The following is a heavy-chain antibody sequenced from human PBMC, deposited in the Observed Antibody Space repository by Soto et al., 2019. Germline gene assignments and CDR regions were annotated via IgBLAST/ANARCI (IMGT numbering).Heavy chain of an antibody. CDR3: AKVKMHYRLFDY. CDR2: ISGSGGST. V-gene: IGHV3-23*01. CDR1: GFTFSSYA. Sequence: PGGSLRLSCAASGFTFSSYAMSWVRQAPGKGLEWVSAISGSGGSTYYADSVKGRFTISGDNSKNTLYLQMNSLRAEDTAVYYCAKVKMHYRLFDYWGQGTLVTVSS. D-gene: IGHD4-4*01. J-gene: IGHJ4*02.